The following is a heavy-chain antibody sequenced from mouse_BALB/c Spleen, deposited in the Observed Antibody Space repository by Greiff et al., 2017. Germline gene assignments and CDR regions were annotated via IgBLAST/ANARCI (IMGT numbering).Heavy chain of an antibody. CDR1: GYAFSSSW. V-gene: IGHV1-82*01. D-gene: IGHD1-1*01. J-gene: IGHJ4*01. Sequence: QVQLQQSGPELVKPGASVKISCKASGYAFSSSWMNWVKQRPGQGLEWIGRIYPGDGDTNYNGKFKGKATLTADKSSSTAYMQLSSLTSVDSAVYFCARGGYSSTRLDYWGQGTSVTVSS. CDR2: IYPGDGDT. CDR3: ARGGYSSTRLDY.